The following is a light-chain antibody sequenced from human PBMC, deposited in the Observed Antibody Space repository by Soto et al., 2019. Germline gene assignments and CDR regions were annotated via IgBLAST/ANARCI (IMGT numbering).Light chain of an antibody. CDR1: QSVSSY. J-gene: IGKJ1*01. CDR3: QQRSNWPPTWT. V-gene: IGKV3-11*01. Sequence: IVLTQSPATLSLSPGERAPLSCRASQSVSSYLAWYQQKPGQAPRLLIYDASNRATGIPARFSGSGSGTDFTLTISSLEPEDFAVYYCQQRSNWPPTWTFGQGTKVDIK. CDR2: DAS.